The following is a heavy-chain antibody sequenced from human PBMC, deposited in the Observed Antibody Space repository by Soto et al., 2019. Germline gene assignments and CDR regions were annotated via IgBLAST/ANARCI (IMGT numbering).Heavy chain of an antibody. V-gene: IGHV3-53*01. CDR1: GFTVSSNY. CDR2: IYSGGST. CDR3: ASTSGLMVYAIPYYYGMDV. Sequence: GGSLRLSCAASGFTVSSNYMSWVRQAPGKGLEWVSVIYSGGSTYYADSVKGRFTISRDNSKNTLYLQMNSLRAEDTAVYYCASTSGLMVYAIPYYYGMDVWGQGTTVTVSS. J-gene: IGHJ6*02. D-gene: IGHD2-8*01.